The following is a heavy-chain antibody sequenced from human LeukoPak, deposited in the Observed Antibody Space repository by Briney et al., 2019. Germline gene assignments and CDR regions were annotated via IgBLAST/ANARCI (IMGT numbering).Heavy chain of an antibody. CDR3: AKDIAYDSSGYYLGGAFDI. CDR1: GFTFDDYA. Sequence: GGSLRLSCAASGFTFDDYAMHWVRQAPGKGLEGVSGISWNSGSIGYADSVKGRFTISRDNAKNSLYLQMNSLRAEDTALYYCAKDIAYDSSGYYLGGAFDIWGQGTMVTVSS. J-gene: IGHJ3*02. V-gene: IGHV3-9*01. D-gene: IGHD3-22*01. CDR2: ISWNSGSI.